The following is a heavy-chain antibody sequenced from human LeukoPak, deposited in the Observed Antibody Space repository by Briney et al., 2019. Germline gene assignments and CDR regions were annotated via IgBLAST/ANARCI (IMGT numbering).Heavy chain of an antibody. D-gene: IGHD3-22*01. Sequence: PGGSLRLSCAASGLTYSNAWMSWVRQAPGKRLEGVSYISSSSNYIYYADSVKGRFSISRDNANNSLYLQMNSLRAEDTAVYYCARDGSNYYDSSAYFGYWGQGTLVTVSS. CDR3: ARDGSNYYDSSAYFGY. J-gene: IGHJ4*02. V-gene: IGHV3-21*01. CDR1: GLTYSNAW. CDR2: ISSSSNYI.